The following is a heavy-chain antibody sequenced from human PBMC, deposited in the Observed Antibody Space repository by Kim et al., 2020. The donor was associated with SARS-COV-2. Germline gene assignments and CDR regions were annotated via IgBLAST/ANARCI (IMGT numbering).Heavy chain of an antibody. J-gene: IGHJ4*02. V-gene: IGHV3-23*01. CDR1: GFTFASSA. CDR3: ARKSARDYGDYYTTNY. CDR2: ISANGGRT. D-gene: IGHD4-17*01. Sequence: GGSLRLSCAASGFTFASSAMTWVRQAPGKGLEWVSAISANGGRTYYADSVKGRFTISRDNSKNTLYLQVDSLRAEDTAVYYCARKSARDYGDYYTTNYWGQGTPVTVSS.